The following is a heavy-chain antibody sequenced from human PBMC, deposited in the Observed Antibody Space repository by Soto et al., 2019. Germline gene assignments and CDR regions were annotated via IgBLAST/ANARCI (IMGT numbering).Heavy chain of an antibody. CDR1: GASFSDYS. CDR2: INQGGST. J-gene: IGHJ4*02. Sequence: SETLSLTCSVYGASFSDYSWTWIRQSPGKGLEWIGEINQGGSTNYNPSLESRVTISIDTSKNQLSLNLGSMTAADTAVYYCAKVARIVDNSNWRPFDCWGQGTLVTVSS. CDR3: AKVARIVDNSNWRPFDC. D-gene: IGHD1-26*01. V-gene: IGHV4-34*01.